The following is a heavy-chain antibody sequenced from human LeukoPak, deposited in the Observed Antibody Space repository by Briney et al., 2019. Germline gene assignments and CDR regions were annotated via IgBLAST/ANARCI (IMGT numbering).Heavy chain of an antibody. J-gene: IGHJ6*02. V-gene: IGHV4-61*08. CDR3: ARDSTFYGMDV. Sequence: PSETLSLTCTVSGGSISSGGYYWSWIRQHPGKGLEWIGYIYYSGSTYYNPSLKSRVTISVDTSKNQFSVKLSSVTAADTAVYYCARDSTFYGMDVWGQGTTVTVSS. CDR1: GGSISSGGYY. CDR2: IYYSGST. D-gene: IGHD2/OR15-2a*01.